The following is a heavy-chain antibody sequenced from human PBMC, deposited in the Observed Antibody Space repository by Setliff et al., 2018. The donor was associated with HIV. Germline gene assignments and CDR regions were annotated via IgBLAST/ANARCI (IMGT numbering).Heavy chain of an antibody. J-gene: IGHJ4*02. Sequence: NPSETLSLTCSVSGGSFSGYHWNWIRQPAGKGLEWIGRIYYTGNTDYNPSLKSRVTMSMDTSKNQISLKLNSMTAADTAVYYCARSIYGSGTYPLDIWGPGILVTVSS. D-gene: IGHD3-10*01. CDR2: IYYTGNT. CDR3: ARSIYGSGTYPLDI. V-gene: IGHV4-4*07. CDR1: GGSFSGYH.